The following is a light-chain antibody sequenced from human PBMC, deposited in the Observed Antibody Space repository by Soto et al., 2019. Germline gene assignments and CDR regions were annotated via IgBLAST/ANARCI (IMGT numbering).Light chain of an antibody. Sequence: QSVLTQPPSVSGAPGQTITISCTGSSANIGAGYDVHWYQQFPGTAPKLLIHGNNDRPSGVSDRFSGSKSGTSASLAITGLQAEDEADYYCQSYDSRLRVYVVFGGGTQLTVL. CDR1: SANIGAGYD. J-gene: IGLJ2*01. CDR2: GNN. CDR3: QSYDSRLRVYVV. V-gene: IGLV1-40*01.